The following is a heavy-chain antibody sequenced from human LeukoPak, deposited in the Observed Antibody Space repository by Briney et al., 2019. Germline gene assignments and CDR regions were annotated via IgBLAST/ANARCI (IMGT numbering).Heavy chain of an antibody. CDR3: ARIGGTFYFHYHMDV. CDR1: GGSISSSNW. V-gene: IGHV4-4*02. CDR2: IYHSGST. J-gene: IGHJ6*03. Sequence: PSETLSLTCAVSGGSISSSNWWSWIRPPPGKGLEWIGEIYHSGSTNYNPSLKSRVTISVDKSKTQFSLKLSSVTAADTAVYYCARIGGTFYFHYHMDVWGKGTTVTVSS.